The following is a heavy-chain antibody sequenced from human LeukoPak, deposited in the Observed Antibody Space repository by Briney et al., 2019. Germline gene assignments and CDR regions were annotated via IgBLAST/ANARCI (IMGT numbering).Heavy chain of an antibody. CDR2: ISWNSGSI. Sequence: PGRSLRLSCAASGFTFDDYAMHWVRQAPGKGLEWVSGISWNSGSIGYADSVKGRFTISRDNAKNSLYLQMNSLRAEDMALYYCAKAYVDTAMVSAFDIWGQGTMVTVSS. CDR3: AKAYVDTAMVSAFDI. D-gene: IGHD5-18*01. J-gene: IGHJ3*02. V-gene: IGHV3-9*03. CDR1: GFTFDDYA.